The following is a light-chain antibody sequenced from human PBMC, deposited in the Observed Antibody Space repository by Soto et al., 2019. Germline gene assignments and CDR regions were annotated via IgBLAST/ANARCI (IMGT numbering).Light chain of an antibody. CDR1: QSVSSSY. CDR3: QQYGGSPQT. V-gene: IGKV3-20*01. CDR2: GAS. J-gene: IGKJ1*01. Sequence: EILLTQSPDTLSLSPGERATLSCRASQSVSSSYLAWYQQKPGQAPRLLIYGASSRATGIPDRFSGSGSGTDFTLTISRLEPEDFAVYYCQQYGGSPQTFGQGTKVDTK.